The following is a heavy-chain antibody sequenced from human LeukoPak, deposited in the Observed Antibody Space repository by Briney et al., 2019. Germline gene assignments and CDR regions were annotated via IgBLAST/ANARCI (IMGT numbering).Heavy chain of an antibody. CDR2: IIPIFGTA. V-gene: IGHV1-69*01. CDR1: GGTFSSYA. D-gene: IGHD3-3*01. J-gene: IGHJ5*02. Sequence: SVKVSCKASGGTFSSYAISWVRQAPGQGLEWMGGIIPIFGTANYAQKFQGRVTITADESTSTAYMELSSLRSEDTAVYYCARDAYYDRYNWFDPWGQGTLVTVSS. CDR3: ARDAYYDRYNWFDP.